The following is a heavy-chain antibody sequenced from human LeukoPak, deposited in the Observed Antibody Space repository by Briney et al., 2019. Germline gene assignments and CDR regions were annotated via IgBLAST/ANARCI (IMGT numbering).Heavy chain of an antibody. V-gene: IGHV4-59*01. CDR3: AREPGFDSSGYLNWFDP. J-gene: IGHJ5*02. CDR1: GGSISSYY. CDR2: ISYSGST. D-gene: IGHD3-22*01. Sequence: NPSETLSLTCTVSGGSISSYYWSWIRQPPGKGLEWIACISYSGSTKYNPSLKSRVTISVDTSKNQLSLKLISVTAADTAVYYCAREPGFDSSGYLNWFDPWGQGTLVTVSS.